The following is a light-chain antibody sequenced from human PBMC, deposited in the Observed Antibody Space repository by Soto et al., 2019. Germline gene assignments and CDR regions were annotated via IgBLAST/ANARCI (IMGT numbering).Light chain of an antibody. CDR1: SANIGAGYD. J-gene: IGLJ1*01. CDR2: GNS. V-gene: IGLV1-40*01. Sequence: QSVLTQPPSVSGAPGQRGTISCTGSSANIGAGYDVHWYQQLPGTAPKLLIYGNSNRPSGVPDRFSGSKSGTSASLAITGLQAEDEADYYFQSYDSSLSGYVFGTGTKVTVL. CDR3: QSYDSSLSGYV.